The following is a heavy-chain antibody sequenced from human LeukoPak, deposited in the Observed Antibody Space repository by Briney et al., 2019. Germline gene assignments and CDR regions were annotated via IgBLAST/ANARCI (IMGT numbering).Heavy chain of an antibody. D-gene: IGHD3-3*01. J-gene: IGHJ4*02. CDR1: GGSISSHY. CDR2: IYYSGST. V-gene: IGHV4-59*11. Sequence: SETLSLTCTVSGGSISSHYWSWIRQPPGKGLEWIGYIYYSGSTNYNPSLKSRVTISVDASKNQFSLKLSSVTAADTAVYYCARESIGHYDFWSGYYSGGIDYWGQGTLVTVSS. CDR3: ARESIGHYDFWSGYYSGGIDY.